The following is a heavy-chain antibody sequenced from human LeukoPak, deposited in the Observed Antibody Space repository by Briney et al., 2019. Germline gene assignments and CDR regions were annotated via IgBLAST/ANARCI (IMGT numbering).Heavy chain of an antibody. Sequence: SETLSLTCTVSGGSISSSSYYWRWIRQPAGKGLEWIARIYTSGGINYNPSLKSRVTISVDTSKNQFSLNLSSVTAADTAVYYCARARVVGATTPFDYWGQGTLVTVSS. V-gene: IGHV4-61*02. J-gene: IGHJ4*02. CDR1: GGSISSSSYY. CDR2: IYTSGGI. D-gene: IGHD1-26*01. CDR3: ARARVVGATTPFDY.